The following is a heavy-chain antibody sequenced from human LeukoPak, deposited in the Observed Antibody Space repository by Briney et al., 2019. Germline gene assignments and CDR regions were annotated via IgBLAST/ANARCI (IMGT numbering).Heavy chain of an antibody. CDR2: MNPNSGNT. CDR3: ARALSWTTDSYYYMDV. V-gene: IGHV1-8*01. J-gene: IGHJ6*03. CDR1: GYTFTGYD. Sequence: ASVKVSCKASGYTFTGYDINWVRQATGQGLEWMGWMNPNSGNTGFAQKFQGRVTMTKNTSITTAYMELSSLRSEDTALYYCARALSWTTDSYYYMDVWGKGTTVTVSS. D-gene: IGHD3/OR15-3a*01.